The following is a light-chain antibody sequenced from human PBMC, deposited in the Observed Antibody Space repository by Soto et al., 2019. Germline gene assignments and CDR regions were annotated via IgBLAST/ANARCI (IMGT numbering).Light chain of an antibody. V-gene: IGLV1-40*01. Sequence: QSVLTQPPSVSGAPGQRVTISCTGSSSNIGAGYDVHWYQQLPGTAPKLVIYRTTNRPSGVPDRFSGSKSGTSASLAITGLQAEDEADYYCQSYDGTLSGSYVFGIGTKVTVL. CDR1: SSNIGAGYD. CDR2: RTT. CDR3: QSYDGTLSGSYV. J-gene: IGLJ1*01.